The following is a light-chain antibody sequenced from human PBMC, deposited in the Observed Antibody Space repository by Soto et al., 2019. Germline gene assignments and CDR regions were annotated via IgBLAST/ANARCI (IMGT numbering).Light chain of an antibody. CDR2: GAS. CDR1: QSLSRN. J-gene: IGKJ3*01. Sequence: EILMTQSPATLSVSPGERATLSCRASQSLSRNLAWYQQKPGQAPRLLIYGASTRASGIPARFSGVGSGTEFTLTISSLQSEDFALYYCQHYNDWRPAFTFGPGTKVDL. V-gene: IGKV3-15*01. CDR3: QHYNDWRPAFT.